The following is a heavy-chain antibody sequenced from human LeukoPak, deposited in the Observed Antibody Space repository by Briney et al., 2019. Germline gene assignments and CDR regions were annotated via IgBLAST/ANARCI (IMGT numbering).Heavy chain of an antibody. CDR3: ARELSTVVTPLDY. J-gene: IGHJ4*02. CDR1: GFTINNYG. CDR2: ISGSGGST. V-gene: IGHV3-23*01. Sequence: GGTLRLSCAASGFTINNYGMSWVRQTPGKGLEWVSGISGSGGSTYYADSVKGRFTISRDNSKNTLYLQMNGLRPEDTAVYYCARELSTVVTPLDYWGQGTLVTVSS. D-gene: IGHD4-23*01.